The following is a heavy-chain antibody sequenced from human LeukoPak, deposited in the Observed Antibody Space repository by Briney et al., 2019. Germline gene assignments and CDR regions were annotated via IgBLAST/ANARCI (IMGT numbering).Heavy chain of an antibody. J-gene: IGHJ3*02. CDR2: IKQDGSAK. D-gene: IGHD3-9*01. V-gene: IGHV3-7*03. CDR1: GFTFSSHW. Sequence: GGSLRLSCAASGFTFSSHWMSWVRQAPGKGLEWVANIKQDGSAKYYVDSVKGRFTISRDNSKNTLYLQMNSLRAEDTAVYYCAKDGLGGIRYFDWSIYGAFDIWGQGTMVTVSS. CDR3: AKDGLGGIRYFDWSIYGAFDI.